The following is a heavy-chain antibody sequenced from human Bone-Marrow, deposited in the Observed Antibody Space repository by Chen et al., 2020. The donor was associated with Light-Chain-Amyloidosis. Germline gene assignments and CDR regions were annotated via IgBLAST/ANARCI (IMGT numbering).Heavy chain of an antibody. J-gene: IGHJ5*02. Sequence: QVQLQESGPGLVKPSGTLSLTCVVSGGSINSHNWWTWVRQPPGKGLEWIGEIYHSGSTTYNPSLKSRVTISVDKSKNQFSLSLSSVTAADTAIYFCARDTHYDFQNGPLSWFDPWGRGALVTVSS. D-gene: IGHD3-3*01. V-gene: IGHV4-4*02. CDR1: GGSINSHNW. CDR3: ARDTHYDFQNGPLSWFDP. CDR2: IYHSGST.